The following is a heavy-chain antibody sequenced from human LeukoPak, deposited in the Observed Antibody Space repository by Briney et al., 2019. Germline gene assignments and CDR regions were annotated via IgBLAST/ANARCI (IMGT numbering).Heavy chain of an antibody. V-gene: IGHV3-30*02. D-gene: IGHD1-26*01. CDR1: GFTFSSYG. Sequence: GGSLRLSCAASGFTFSSYGMHWVRQAPGKGLEWVAFIRYDGSNKYYADSVKGRFTISRDNSKNTLYLQMNSLRAEDTAVYYCAKDLSIRGELLGVWGQGTLVTVSS. J-gene: IGHJ4*02. CDR2: IRYDGSNK. CDR3: AKDLSIRGELLGV.